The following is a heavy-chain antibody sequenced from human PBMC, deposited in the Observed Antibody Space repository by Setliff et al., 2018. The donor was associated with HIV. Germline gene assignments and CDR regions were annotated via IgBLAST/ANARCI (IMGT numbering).Heavy chain of an antibody. CDR1: GFTFSTYS. CDR2: ISTSTRTI. Sequence: GGSLRLSCAASGFTFSTYSMNWVRQAPGKGLEWISYISTSTRTIYYADSVKGRFTISRDNAKKSLYLQMTNMDPVDTATYYCAHSAGGPYDSSGINWFDPWGQGTLVTVSS. D-gene: IGHD3-22*01. J-gene: IGHJ5*02. CDR3: AHSAGGPYDSSGINWFDP. V-gene: IGHV3-48*04.